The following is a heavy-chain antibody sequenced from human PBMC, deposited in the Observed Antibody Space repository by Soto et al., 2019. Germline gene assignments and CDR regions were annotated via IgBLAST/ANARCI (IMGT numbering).Heavy chain of an antibody. CDR2: ISWNSGSI. CDR1: GFIFDDNA. D-gene: IGHD2-8*01. Sequence: EVQLVESGGGLVQPGRSLRLSCVASGFIFDDNAMHWVRQAPGKGLEWVSGISWNSGSIDYADSVKGRFTISRDNAKNSLYLQMNSLRAEDTALYYCARVMGYGMDVWGQGTTVTVSS. J-gene: IGHJ6*02. V-gene: IGHV3-9*01. CDR3: ARVMGYGMDV.